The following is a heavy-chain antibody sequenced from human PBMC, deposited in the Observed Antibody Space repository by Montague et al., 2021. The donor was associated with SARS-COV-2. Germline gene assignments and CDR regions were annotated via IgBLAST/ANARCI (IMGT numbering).Heavy chain of an antibody. V-gene: IGHV4-61*02. CDR3: ARGCSGGSCYPNPFST. CDR2: IYTSGST. Sequence: TLSLTCTVSGGSISSDSYYWSWIRQPAGKGLEWIGRIYTSGSTNYNPSLKSRVTISVDTSKNQFSLKLSSVTAAGTAVYYCARGCSGGSCYPNPFSTWGQGTLVTVSS. CDR1: GGSISSDSYY. D-gene: IGHD2-15*01. J-gene: IGHJ5*02.